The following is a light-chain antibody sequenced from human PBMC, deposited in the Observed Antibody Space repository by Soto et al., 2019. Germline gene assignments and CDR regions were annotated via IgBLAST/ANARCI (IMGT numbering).Light chain of an antibody. CDR1: SSNIGSNY. V-gene: IGLV1-47*01. CDR2: RND. Sequence: QSVLTQPPSASVTPGQRVTISCSGSSSNIGSNYVNWYQHLPGTAPKLLIYRNDQRPSGVPDRFSGFKSGTSASLAISGLRSEDEADYYCATRDDSLSGHWLFGGGTKVTVL. CDR3: ATRDDSLSGHWL. J-gene: IGLJ3*02.